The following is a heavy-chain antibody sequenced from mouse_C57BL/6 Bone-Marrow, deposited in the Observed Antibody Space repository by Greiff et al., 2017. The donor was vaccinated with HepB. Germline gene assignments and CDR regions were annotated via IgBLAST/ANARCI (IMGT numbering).Heavy chain of an antibody. J-gene: IGHJ1*03. CDR1: GYAFSSSW. D-gene: IGHD1-1*01. V-gene: IGHV1-82*01. Sequence: QVQLQQSGPELVKPGASVKISCKASGYAFSSSWMNWVKQRPGKGLEWIGRIYPGDGDTNYNGKFKGKATLTADKSSSTAYMQLSSLTSEDSAVYFCAEYYGSRRYFAVWGTGTTVTVSS. CDR2: IYPGDGDT. CDR3: AEYYGSRRYFAV.